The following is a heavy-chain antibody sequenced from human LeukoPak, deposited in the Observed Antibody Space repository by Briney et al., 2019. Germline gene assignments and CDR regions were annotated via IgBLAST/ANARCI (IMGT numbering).Heavy chain of an antibody. D-gene: IGHD6-13*01. CDR1: GFTFSSHG. CDR3: AKDSAGGLDP. V-gene: IGHV3-30*18. CDR2: ISYDGSNK. J-gene: IGHJ5*02. Sequence: GGSPRLSCAATGFTFSSHGMHGVGPAPGKGLAWVAVISYDGSNKYYADSVKGRFTISRDKSKNTLYLQMNSLRAEDTAVYYCAKDSAGGLDPWGQGNLVTVSS.